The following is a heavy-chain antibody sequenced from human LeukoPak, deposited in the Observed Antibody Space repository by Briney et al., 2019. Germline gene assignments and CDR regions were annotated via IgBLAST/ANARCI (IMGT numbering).Heavy chain of an antibody. CDR1: GGSISGYY. V-gene: IGHV4-59*08. CDR2: IYYSGST. Sequence: SETLSLTCTVSGGSISGYYWSWIRQPPGKGLEWIGFIYYSGSTKYNPSLKSRVTISVDTSKNQFSLKLTSVTAADTAVYYCARGTDYGDSWGQGTLVTVPS. J-gene: IGHJ4*02. D-gene: IGHD1-1*01. CDR3: ARGTDYGDS.